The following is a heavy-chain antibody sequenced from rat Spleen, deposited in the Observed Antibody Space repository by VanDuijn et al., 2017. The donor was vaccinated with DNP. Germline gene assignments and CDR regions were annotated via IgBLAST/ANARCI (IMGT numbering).Heavy chain of an antibody. CDR1: GFPFSNYW. J-gene: IGHJ2*01. Sequence: EVELVETGGGLVQPGRSLKLSCVTSGFPFSNYWMYWIRRAPGKGLEWVASIKPDGGDTDYSDTVKGRFTISRDNAESTGYLLMNSLRSEDTATYYCVKDSTYYFYYWGQGVMVTVSS. CDR2: IKPDGGDT. CDR3: VKDSTYYFYY. V-gene: IGHV5-58*01.